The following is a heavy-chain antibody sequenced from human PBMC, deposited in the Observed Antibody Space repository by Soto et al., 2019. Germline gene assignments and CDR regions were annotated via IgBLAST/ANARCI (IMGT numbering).Heavy chain of an antibody. V-gene: IGHV1-3*04. D-gene: IGHD6-19*01. CDR1: GYTFPSYA. CDR3: ARGHWLASFDY. CDR2: VNTGNGNT. J-gene: IGHJ4*02. Sequence: SVKVSCKASGYTFPSYAIDWVRQAPGQRLEWMGVVNTGNGNTKYSQKFQGRVTISRDTSASTAYVDLSSLRSEDTALYYCARGHWLASFDYWGQGTLVTVSS.